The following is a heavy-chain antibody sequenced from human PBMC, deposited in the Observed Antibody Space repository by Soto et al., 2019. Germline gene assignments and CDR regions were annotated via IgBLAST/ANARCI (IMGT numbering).Heavy chain of an antibody. J-gene: IGHJ3*02. D-gene: IGHD3-22*01. Sequence: RQPPGKGLEWIGSIYYSGSTYYNPSLKSRVTISVDTSKNQFSLKLSSATAADTAVYYCASYYYDSSGPPADDAFDIWGQGTMVTVSS. CDR3: ASYYYDSSGPPADDAFDI. V-gene: IGHV4-39*01. CDR2: IYYSGST.